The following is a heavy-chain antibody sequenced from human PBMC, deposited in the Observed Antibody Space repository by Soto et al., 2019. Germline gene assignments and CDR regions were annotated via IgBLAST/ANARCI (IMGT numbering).Heavy chain of an antibody. D-gene: IGHD3-22*01. CDR3: AKDDYYDSSGYLGPDAFDI. CDR1: GFTFSSYA. V-gene: IGHV3-23*01. J-gene: IGHJ3*02. CDR2: ISGSGGST. Sequence: GSLRLSCAASGFTFSSYAMSWVRQAPGKGLEWVSAISGSGGSTYYADSVKGRFTISRDNSKNTLYLQMNSLRAEDTAVYYCAKDDYYDSSGYLGPDAFDIWGQGTMVTVSS.